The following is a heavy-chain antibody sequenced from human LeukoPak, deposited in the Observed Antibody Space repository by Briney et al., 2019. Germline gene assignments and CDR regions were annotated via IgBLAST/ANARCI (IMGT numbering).Heavy chain of an antibody. CDR2: IYPGDSDT. J-gene: IGHJ5*02. V-gene: IGHV5-51*01. CDR3: ARRRGIAAAGTVSTANWFDP. D-gene: IGHD6-13*01. Sequence: GESLKISCKGSGYSFTSYWIGWVRQMPGKGLEWMGIIYPGDSDTRYSPSFQGQVTISADKSISTAYLQWSSLKASDTAMYYCARRRGIAAAGTVSTANWFDPWGQGTLVTVSS. CDR1: GYSFTSYW.